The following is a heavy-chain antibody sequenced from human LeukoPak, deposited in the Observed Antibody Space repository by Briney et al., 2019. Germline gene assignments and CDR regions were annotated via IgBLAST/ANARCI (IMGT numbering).Heavy chain of an antibody. CDR1: GYTFTSYY. V-gene: IGHV1-46*01. CDR2: INPSGGST. J-gene: IGHJ6*02. CDR3: ARDQGPIAAAGHYYYYGMDV. Sequence: ASVKVSCKASGYTFTSYYMHWVRQAPGQGLEWMGIINPSGGSTSYAQKFQGRVTMTRDTSTSTVYMELSSLRSEDTAVYYCARDQGPIAAAGHYYYYGMDVWGQGTTVTVSS. D-gene: IGHD6-13*01.